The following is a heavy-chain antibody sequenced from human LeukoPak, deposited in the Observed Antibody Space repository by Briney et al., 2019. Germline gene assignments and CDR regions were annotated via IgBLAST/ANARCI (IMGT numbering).Heavy chain of an antibody. J-gene: IGHJ2*01. CDR2: IYYSGST. V-gene: IGHV4-39*07. Sequence: SETLSLTCTVSGGSISSSSYYWGWIRQPPGKGLEWIGSIYYSGSTYYNPSLKSRVTISVDTSKSQFSLKLSSVTAADTAVYYCARVSSSWYQDWYFDLWGRGTLVTVSS. CDR3: ARVSSSWYQDWYFDL. D-gene: IGHD6-13*01. CDR1: GGSISSSSYY.